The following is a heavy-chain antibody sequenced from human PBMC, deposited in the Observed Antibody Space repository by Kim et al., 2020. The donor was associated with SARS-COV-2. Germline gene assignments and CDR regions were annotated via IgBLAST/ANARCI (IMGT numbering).Heavy chain of an antibody. CDR2: FDPEDGET. Sequence: ASVKVSCKVSGYTLTELSMHWVRQAPGKGLEWMGGFDPEDGETIYAQKFQGRVTMTEDTSTDTAYMELSSLRSEDTAVYYCATPGGLEVQYYYYGMDVWGQGTTVTVSS. J-gene: IGHJ6*02. CDR3: ATPGGLEVQYYYYGMDV. D-gene: IGHD3-10*01. V-gene: IGHV1-24*01. CDR1: GYTLTELS.